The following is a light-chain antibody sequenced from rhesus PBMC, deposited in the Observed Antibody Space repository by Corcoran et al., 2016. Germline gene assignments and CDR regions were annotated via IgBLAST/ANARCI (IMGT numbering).Light chain of an antibody. J-gene: IGLJ6*01. Sequence: QAALTQPRSVSASPGQSVTISCTGTSNDIGANKYVSWYRQPPGTAPKVLIYEVNKRAFGVSARLSGAKSGNTASLTISGLQAEDEADYVCSSFAANNSFVFGSGTKLTVL. V-gene: IGLV2-32*02. CDR2: EVN. CDR1: SNDIGANKY. CDR3: SSFAANNSFV.